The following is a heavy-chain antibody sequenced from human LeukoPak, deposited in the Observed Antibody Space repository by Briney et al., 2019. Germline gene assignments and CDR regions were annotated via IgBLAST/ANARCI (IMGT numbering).Heavy chain of an antibody. CDR2: IKQDGSEK. D-gene: IGHD4-17*01. CDR1: GFTYSLFW. Sequence: GGSLRLSCAASGFTYSLFWMSWVRQAPGKGLEWVANIKQDGSEKYYVDAVKGRFTISRDNAERSLYLQMNSLRAEDTAVYYCARGFASGDYGADWGQGTLVTVSS. CDR3: ARGFASGDYGAD. J-gene: IGHJ4*02. V-gene: IGHV3-7*01.